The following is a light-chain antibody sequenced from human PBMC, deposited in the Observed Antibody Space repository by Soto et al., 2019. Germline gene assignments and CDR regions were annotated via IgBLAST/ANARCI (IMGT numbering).Light chain of an antibody. V-gene: IGKV1-12*01. CDR1: QGISSW. CDR3: EQANSFFRVT. CDR2: AAS. J-gene: IGKJ3*01. Sequence: DIQMTQSPSSVSASVGDRVTITCRARQGISSWLARYQQKAGKAPKLLIYAASSLQCGVPSRFSSDRSGTDFTLNISSLQPEDFATYYCEQANSFFRVTFGRGTKVDIK.